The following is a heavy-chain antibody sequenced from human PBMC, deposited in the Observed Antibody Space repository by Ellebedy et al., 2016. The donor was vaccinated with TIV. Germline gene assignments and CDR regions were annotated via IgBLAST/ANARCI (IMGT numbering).Heavy chain of an antibody. CDR3: ARDSPPTIFGVEGPNWFDP. Sequence: GESLKISXVASGFTFSSSTMHWVRQAPGWGLEWVAGISFDGSSEHYADSVKGRFTISRDNAKNSLYLQMNSLRDEDTAVYYCARDSPPTIFGVEGPNWFDPWGQGTLVTVSS. CDR1: GFTFSSST. CDR2: ISFDGSSE. D-gene: IGHD3-3*01. J-gene: IGHJ5*02. V-gene: IGHV3-30*04.